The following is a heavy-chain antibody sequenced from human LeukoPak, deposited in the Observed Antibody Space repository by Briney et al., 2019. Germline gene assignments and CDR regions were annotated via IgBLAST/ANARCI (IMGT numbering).Heavy chain of an antibody. D-gene: IGHD6-19*01. CDR1: GFTFSSYA. V-gene: IGHV3-23*01. CDR3: AKCSGPLVPENLDY. CDR2: ISGSGGST. J-gene: IGHJ4*02. Sequence: PGGSLRLSCAASGFTFSSYAMSWVRQAPGKGLEWVSAISGSGGSTYYAGSVKGRFTISRDNSKNTLYLQMNSLRAEDTAVYYCAKCSGPLVPENLDYWGQGTLVTVSS.